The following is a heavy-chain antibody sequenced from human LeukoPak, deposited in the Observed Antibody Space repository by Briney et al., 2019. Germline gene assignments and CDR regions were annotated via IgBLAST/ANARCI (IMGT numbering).Heavy chain of an antibody. CDR3: ARDYEEVVPAAIRYYYMDV. D-gene: IGHD2-2*02. V-gene: IGHV1-69*01. Sequence: ASVKVSCKASGGTFSSYAISWVRQAPGQGLEWMGGIIPIFGTANYAQKFQGRVTITADESTSTAYMELSSLRSEDTAVYYCARDYEEVVPAAIRYYYMDVWGKGTTVTVSS. CDR2: IIPIFGTA. CDR1: GGTFSSYA. J-gene: IGHJ6*03.